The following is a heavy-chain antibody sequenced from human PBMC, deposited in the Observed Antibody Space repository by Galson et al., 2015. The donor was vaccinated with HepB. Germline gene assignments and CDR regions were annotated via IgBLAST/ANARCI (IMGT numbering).Heavy chain of an antibody. CDR2: ISYDGSNK. V-gene: IGHV3-30-3*01. CDR1: GFTFSSYA. J-gene: IGHJ5*02. CDR3: ARDRTDVVPAAHVVDWFDP. D-gene: IGHD2-2*01. Sequence: SLRLSCAASGFTFSSYAMHWVRQAPGKGLEWVAVISYDGSNKYYADSVKGRYTISRDNSKNTLYLQMNSLRAEDTAVYYCARDRTDVVPAAHVVDWFDPWGQGTLVTVSS.